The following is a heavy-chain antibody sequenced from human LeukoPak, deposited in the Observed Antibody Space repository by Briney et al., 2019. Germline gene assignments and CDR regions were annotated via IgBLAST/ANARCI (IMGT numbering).Heavy chain of an antibody. D-gene: IGHD5-18*01. Sequence: GGSLRLSCAASGFTFSSYSMSWVRQAPGKGLEWVSAISVSGGSTYYPDSVKGRFTITSDNSKTPLYLQMNSLRTEETAVYYCAKGGTAMVKYYFDYWGQGTLVTVSS. V-gene: IGHV3-23*01. CDR1: GFTFSSYS. CDR3: AKGGTAMVKYYFDY. J-gene: IGHJ4*02. CDR2: ISVSGGST.